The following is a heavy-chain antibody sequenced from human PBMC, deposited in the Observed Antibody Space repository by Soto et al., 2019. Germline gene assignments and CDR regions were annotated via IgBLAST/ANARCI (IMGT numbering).Heavy chain of an antibody. Sequence: PSETLSLTCTVSGGSITSGGHYWGWIRQYPGKGLEWIGHIYDSGSTYYNPSLKSRVTISVDTSKNQFSLKLSSVTAADTAVYYCASDRECSGGTCYNYFDYWGQGTLVTVSS. V-gene: IGHV4-31*03. CDR1: GGSITSGGHY. CDR2: IYDSGST. J-gene: IGHJ4*02. CDR3: ASDRECSGGTCYNYFDY. D-gene: IGHD2-15*01.